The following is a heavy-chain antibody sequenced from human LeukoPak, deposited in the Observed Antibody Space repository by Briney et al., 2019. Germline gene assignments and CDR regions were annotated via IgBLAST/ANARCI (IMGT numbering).Heavy chain of an antibody. CDR1: GFTFISYG. CDR2: ISYDGSNK. J-gene: IGHJ6*04. V-gene: IGHV3-30*18. CDR3: AKDRSMVRGVPPGGMDV. D-gene: IGHD3-10*01. Sequence: PGRSLRLSCAASGFTFISYGMHWVLQAPGKGLEWGAVISYDGSNKYYADSVKGRFTISRDNSKNTLYLQMNSLRAEDTAVYYCAKDRSMVRGVPPGGMDVWGKGTTVTVSS.